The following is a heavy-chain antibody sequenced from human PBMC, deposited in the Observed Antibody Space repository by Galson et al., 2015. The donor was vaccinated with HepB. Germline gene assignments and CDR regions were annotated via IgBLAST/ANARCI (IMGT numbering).Heavy chain of an antibody. CDR1: GYTFTSYA. J-gene: IGHJ4*02. CDR3: ARASLAAPTHY. Sequence: SVKASCKASGYTFTSYAMHWVRQAPGQRLEWMGWINAGNGNTKYSQKFQGRVTITRDTSASTAYMELSSLRSEDTAVYYCARASLAAPTHYWGQGTLVTVSS. CDR2: INAGNGNT. V-gene: IGHV1-3*01. D-gene: IGHD6-6*01.